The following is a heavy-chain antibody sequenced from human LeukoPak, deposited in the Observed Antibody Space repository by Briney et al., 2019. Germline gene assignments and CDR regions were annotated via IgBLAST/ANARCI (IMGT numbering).Heavy chain of an antibody. J-gene: IGHJ2*01. CDR2: MHYSGST. Sequence: PSETLSLTCTVSGGPVSNGNYYWSWIRQPPGKGLEWIGNMHYSGSTNYNPSLKSRVTISVDTSMNQLSLLLTSATAADTAVYYCARDSLLRGSGWDYWYFDLWGRGTLVTVSS. CDR1: GGPVSNGNYY. V-gene: IGHV4-61*01. D-gene: IGHD6-25*01. CDR3: ARDSLLRGSGWDYWYFDL.